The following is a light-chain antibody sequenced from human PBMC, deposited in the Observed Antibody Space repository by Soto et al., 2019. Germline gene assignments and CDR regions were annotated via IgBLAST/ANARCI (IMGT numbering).Light chain of an antibody. V-gene: IGKV3-20*01. J-gene: IGKJ1*01. CDR3: QQYGSSPPT. CDR2: GAS. Sequence: EIVLTQSPGTLSLSPGERATLSCRASQSVNSNYLAWYRRKPGQAPSLLIYGASTRATGIPGRFSGSGSGTHFTLTITRLEPEDFAVYYCQQYGSSPPTFGQGTKVEIK. CDR1: QSVNSNY.